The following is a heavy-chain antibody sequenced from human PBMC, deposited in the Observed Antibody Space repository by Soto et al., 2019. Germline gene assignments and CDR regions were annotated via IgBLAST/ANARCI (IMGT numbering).Heavy chain of an antibody. J-gene: IGHJ6*03. V-gene: IGHV3-23*01. CDR2: VSGTSGNT. Sequence: EEQLLESGGGSVQSGGSLRLSCEASGFTFKSYAMIWVRQAPGKGLEWVSAVSGTSGNTYYADSVRGRFTISRDNSKDTVYLQMNSLRAEDTAIYYCAKSVVVVRGGYYMDVWGKGTTVTVSS. D-gene: IGHD2-15*01. CDR3: AKSVVVVRGGYYMDV. CDR1: GFTFKSYA.